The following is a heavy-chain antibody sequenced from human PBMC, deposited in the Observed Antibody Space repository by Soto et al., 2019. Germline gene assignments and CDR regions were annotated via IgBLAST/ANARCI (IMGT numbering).Heavy chain of an antibody. J-gene: IGHJ6*02. D-gene: IGHD3-10*01. Sequence: EASVKVSCKASGYTFTSYDINWVRQATGQGLEWMGWMNPNSGNTGYAQKFQGRVTMTRNTSISTAYMELSSLRSEDTAVYYCARGRTYYYALYYYYGMDVWGQGTTVTVSS. V-gene: IGHV1-8*01. CDR3: ARGRTYYYALYYYYGMDV. CDR2: MNPNSGNT. CDR1: GYTFTSYD.